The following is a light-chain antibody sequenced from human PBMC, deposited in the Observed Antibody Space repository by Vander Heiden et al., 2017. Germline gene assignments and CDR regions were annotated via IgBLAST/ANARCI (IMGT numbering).Light chain of an antibody. CDR2: EDS. Sequence: SYELTQPPSVSVSPGQTATITCSGDALPKQYGYWYQQKPGQAPVMVIYEDSERPSGIPERFSGSNSGTTVTLTISAVQTENSAYASSPSTHSRISSCVFLVGTSLPVL. V-gene: IGLV3-25*03. CDR1: ALPKQY. CDR3: PSTHSRISSCV. J-gene: IGLJ2*01.